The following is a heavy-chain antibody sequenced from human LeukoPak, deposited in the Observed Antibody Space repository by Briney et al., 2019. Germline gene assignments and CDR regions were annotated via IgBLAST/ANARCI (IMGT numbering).Heavy chain of an antibody. CDR3: ATALRSGYSRH. D-gene: IGHD3-3*01. CDR2: ISYDGSNK. J-gene: IGHJ4*02. CDR1: GFTFSSYG. Sequence: GRSLRLSCAASGFTFSSYGMHWVRQAPGKGLGRVAVISYDGSNKYYADSVQGRFTISRDNSKNTLYLQMDSLRAEDTAVYYCATALRSGYSRHWGQGTLVTVSS. V-gene: IGHV3-30*03.